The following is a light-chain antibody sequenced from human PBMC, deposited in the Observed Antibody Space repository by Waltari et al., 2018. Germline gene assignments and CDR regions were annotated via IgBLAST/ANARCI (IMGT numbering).Light chain of an antibody. V-gene: IGLV1-40*01. CDR3: QSYDSYLRGV. Sequence: QSVLTQPPSVSGAPGQRVTISCTGGSSNIGAGYDVHWYQQLPGTAPTLLVYDNTNRPSGVSDRFSASKSGTSASLAITGLQAEDEADYYCQSYDSYLRGVFGGGTKLTVL. J-gene: IGLJ3*02. CDR1: SSNIGAGYD. CDR2: DNT.